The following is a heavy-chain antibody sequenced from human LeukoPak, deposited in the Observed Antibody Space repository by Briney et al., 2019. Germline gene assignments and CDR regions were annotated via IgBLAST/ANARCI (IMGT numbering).Heavy chain of an antibody. CDR2: ISSSSSYI. Sequence: GGSLRLSCAASGFTFSSYSMNWVRQAPGKGLEWVSSISSSSSYIYYADSVKGRFTISRDNAKNSLYLQMNSLRAEETAVYYCARGAYIVVVPAAKKPPLGFDPWGQGTLVTVSS. CDR1: GFTFSSYS. V-gene: IGHV3-21*01. CDR3: ARGAYIVVVPAAKKPPLGFDP. D-gene: IGHD2-2*01. J-gene: IGHJ5*02.